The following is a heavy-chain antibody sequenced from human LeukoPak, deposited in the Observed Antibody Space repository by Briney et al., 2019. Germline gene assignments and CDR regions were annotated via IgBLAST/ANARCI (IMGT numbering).Heavy chain of an antibody. Sequence: PGGSLRLSCAASGFTFRNHAMSWVRQAPGKGLEWVSNIRASGDTTFYADSVKGRFTISRDNSKNTVYLQMNSQRAEDTAVYYCAKNRGDYDPEYFQHWGLGTLVTVSS. J-gene: IGHJ1*01. V-gene: IGHV3-23*01. CDR3: AKNRGDYDPEYFQH. D-gene: IGHD4-17*01. CDR2: IRASGDTT. CDR1: GFTFRNHA.